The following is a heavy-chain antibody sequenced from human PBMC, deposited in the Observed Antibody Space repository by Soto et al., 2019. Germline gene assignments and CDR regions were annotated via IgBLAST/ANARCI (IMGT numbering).Heavy chain of an antibody. J-gene: IGHJ6*02. CDR2: IGESGTTT. CDR3: VRYTPGVRYYGMAV. D-gene: IGHD5-18*01. CDR1: GFTFSSYA. V-gene: IGHV3-23*01. Sequence: EVQLLESGGGLVQPGGSLRLSCAASGFTFSSYAMKWVRQAPGKGLEWVSLIGESGTTTYYADSVKGRFTISRDNSANTLFLEIYSLRAVDTPVYYCVRYTPGVRYYGMAVGGQGPTVPASS.